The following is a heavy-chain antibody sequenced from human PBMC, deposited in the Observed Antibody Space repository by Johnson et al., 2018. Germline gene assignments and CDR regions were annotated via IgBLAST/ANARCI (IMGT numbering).Heavy chain of an antibody. CDR1: GFTFSSYG. Sequence: QVQLVQSGGGVVQPGRSLRLSCAASGFTFSSYGMHWVRQAPGKGLEWVAVICYDGRNKYYADSVEGRFTISRDNSKNTLYLQMNSLRAEDTAVYYGARGKGGRSDYYYYGLDVWGQGTTVTVSS. D-gene: IGHD2-15*01. V-gene: IGHV3-33*01. CDR2: ICYDGRNK. J-gene: IGHJ6*02. CDR3: ARGKGGRSDYYYYGLDV.